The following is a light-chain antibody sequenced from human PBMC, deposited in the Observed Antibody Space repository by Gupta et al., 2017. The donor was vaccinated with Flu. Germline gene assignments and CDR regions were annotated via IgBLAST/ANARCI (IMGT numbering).Light chain of an antibody. CDR3: MQALQTPPGLT. V-gene: IGKV2-28*01. CDR1: QSLLHSNGYNY. Sequence: DIVMTQSPLSLPVTPGEPASISCRSSQSLLHSNGYNYLDWYLQKPGQSPHLLIYLGSNRASGVPDRFSGSGSGTDFTLKISRVEAEDVGVYYCMQALQTPPGLTFGGGTKVEIK. CDR2: LGS. J-gene: IGKJ4*01.